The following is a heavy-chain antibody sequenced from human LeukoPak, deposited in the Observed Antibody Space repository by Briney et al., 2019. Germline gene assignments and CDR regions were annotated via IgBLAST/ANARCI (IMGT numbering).Heavy chain of an antibody. D-gene: IGHD3-22*01. CDR2: IYPGDSDT. CDR1: GYSFTSYW. Sequence: GESLMISCKGSGYSFTSYWIGWVRQMPGKGLEWVGIIYPGDSDTRYSPSFQGQVTISADKSISTAYLQWSSLKASDTAMYYCTRTYYYDSSGYLNYGMDVWGQGTTVTVSS. J-gene: IGHJ6*02. CDR3: TRTYYYDSSGYLNYGMDV. V-gene: IGHV5-51*01.